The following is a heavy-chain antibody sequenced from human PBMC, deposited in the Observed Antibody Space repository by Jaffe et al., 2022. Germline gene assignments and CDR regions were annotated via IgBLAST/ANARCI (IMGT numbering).Heavy chain of an antibody. CDR2: IYYSGST. CDR3: ARHGPLRADYYYYYMDV. V-gene: IGHV4-39*01. Sequence: QLQLQESGPGLVKPSETLSLTCTVSGGSISSSSYYWGWIRQPPGKGLEWIGSIYYSGSTYYNPSLKSRVTISVDTSKNQFSLKLSSVTAADTAVYYCARHGPLRADYYYYYMDVWGKGTTVTVSS. D-gene: IGHD2-2*01. CDR1: GGSISSSSYY. J-gene: IGHJ6*03.